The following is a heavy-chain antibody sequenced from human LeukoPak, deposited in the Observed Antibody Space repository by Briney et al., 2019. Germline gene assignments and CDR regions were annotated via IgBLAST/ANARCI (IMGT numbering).Heavy chain of an antibody. V-gene: IGHV1-2*02. CDR1: GYTFTGYY. Sequence: SVKVSCKASGYTFTGYYMHWVPHAPGQGLEWMGWINPNSGGTNYAQKSQGRVTMTRDTSISTAYMELSRLRSDDTAVYYCARDYYGSGRSFDPWGQGALVTISS. J-gene: IGHJ5*02. CDR2: INPNSGGT. CDR3: ARDYYGSGRSFDP. D-gene: IGHD3-10*01.